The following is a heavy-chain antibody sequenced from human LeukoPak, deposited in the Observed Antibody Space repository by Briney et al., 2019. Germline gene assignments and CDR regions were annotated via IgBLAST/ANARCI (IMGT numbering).Heavy chain of an antibody. CDR3: AREAAMVRGVIGWYFDL. Sequence: SETLSLTCTVSGGSISSYYWNWIRQPAGKGLEWIGRIYISGSTNYNPSLKSRVTMSVDTSKNQFSLKLSSVTAADTAVYYCAREAAMVRGVIGWYFDLWGRGTLVTVSS. CDR1: GGSISSYY. V-gene: IGHV4-4*07. J-gene: IGHJ2*01. D-gene: IGHD3-10*01. CDR2: IYISGST.